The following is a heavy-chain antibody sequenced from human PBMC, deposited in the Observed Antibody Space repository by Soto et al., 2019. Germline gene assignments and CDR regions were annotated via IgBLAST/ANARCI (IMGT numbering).Heavy chain of an antibody. CDR2: ISSSSTI. CDR1: GFTFSTYS. J-gene: IGHJ4*02. Sequence: EVQLVESGGDLVQPGGSLRLSCAASGFTFSTYSMNWVRQAPGKGLEWVSSISSSSTIYYADSVKGRFTISKDNVQNSLYLQMHSLRVEDTAVYYCARERGSGWTFDYWGRGTLVTVSS. D-gene: IGHD6-19*01. V-gene: IGHV3-48*01. CDR3: ARERGSGWTFDY.